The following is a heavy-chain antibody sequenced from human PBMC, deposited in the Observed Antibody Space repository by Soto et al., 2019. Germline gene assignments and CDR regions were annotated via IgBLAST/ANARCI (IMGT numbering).Heavy chain of an antibody. CDR2: VYNSGST. CDR3: GRGRESYNWTEFGY. Sequence: ETRSLTCAVSGGCMSVNYWSWIRQPPGKGLELIGSVYNSGSTNYNPSLKRRVTISVDTSKNQFSLRLSSVTAADTAVYYCGRGRESYNWTEFGYWGQGTLVTVSS. D-gene: IGHD1-1*01. CDR1: GGCMSVNY. J-gene: IGHJ4*02. V-gene: IGHV4-59*01.